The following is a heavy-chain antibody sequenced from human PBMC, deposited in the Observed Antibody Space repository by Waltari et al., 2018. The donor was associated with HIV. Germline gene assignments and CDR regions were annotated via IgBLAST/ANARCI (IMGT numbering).Heavy chain of an antibody. D-gene: IGHD2-2*01. J-gene: IGHJ3*02. CDR1: GGSFSGYS. Sequence: QVNLQQWGAGQLKPSETLSLICAVYGGSFSGYSWNWIRQPPGKGLEWIGEINHSGGTNYNPSLKSRVTISVDTSKSQFSLKLSSVTAADTAVYFCARLVVGTTLNAFDIWGQGTMVTVSS. CDR3: ARLVVGTTLNAFDI. V-gene: IGHV4-34*01. CDR2: INHSGGT.